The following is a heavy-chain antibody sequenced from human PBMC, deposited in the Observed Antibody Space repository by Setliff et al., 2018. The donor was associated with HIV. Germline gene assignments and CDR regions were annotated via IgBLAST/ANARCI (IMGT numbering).Heavy chain of an antibody. CDR2: ISGSGGSP. Sequence: PGGSLRLSCAASAFTFNNFAMSWVRQAPGKGLEWVSSISGSGGSPYYADSVKGRFTISRDNSKNTLYLQMNSLRAEDTAVYYCARSQNYYDTSGSSYWGQGTLVTVSS. CDR1: AFTFNNFA. J-gene: IGHJ4*02. D-gene: IGHD3-22*01. V-gene: IGHV3-23*01. CDR3: ARSQNYYDTSGSSY.